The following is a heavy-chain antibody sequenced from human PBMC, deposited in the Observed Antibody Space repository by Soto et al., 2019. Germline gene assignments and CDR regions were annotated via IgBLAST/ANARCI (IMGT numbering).Heavy chain of an antibody. Sequence: LRLSCAASGFTFSSYWMHWVRQAPGKGLVWVSRINPDGSATNYADSVKGRFTISRDNAKNTLYLQMNSLRAEDTAVFYCGRGGSDSPMAPGYWGQGTLVTVSS. CDR1: GFTFSSYW. V-gene: IGHV3-74*01. D-gene: IGHD5-18*01. J-gene: IGHJ4*02. CDR3: GRGGSDSPMAPGY. CDR2: INPDGSAT.